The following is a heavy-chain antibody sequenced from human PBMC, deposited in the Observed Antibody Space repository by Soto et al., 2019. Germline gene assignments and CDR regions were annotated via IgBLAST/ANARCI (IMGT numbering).Heavy chain of an antibody. Sequence: SVKVSFKASGGTFSSYAISWVRQAPGQGLEWMGGVIPIFGTANYAQKFQGRVTITADKSTSTAYLQWNTLKASDTAMYYCARHISNLRYYYYAMDVWGHGTTVTVSS. CDR3: ARHISNLRYYYYAMDV. J-gene: IGHJ6*02. CDR2: VIPIFGTA. V-gene: IGHV1-69*06. D-gene: IGHD6-13*01. CDR1: GGTFSSYA.